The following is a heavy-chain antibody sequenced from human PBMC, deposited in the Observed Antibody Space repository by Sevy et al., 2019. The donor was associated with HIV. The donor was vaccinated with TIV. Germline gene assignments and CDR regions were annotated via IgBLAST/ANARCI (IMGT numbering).Heavy chain of an antibody. J-gene: IGHJ4*02. CDR2: IIPSFGTT. CDR1: ADTFSSYA. D-gene: IGHD4-4*01. CDR3: ARGGFGDYSKYFEY. V-gene: IGHV1-69*13. Sequence: ASVKVSCKASADTFSSYAINWVRQAPGQGLEWMGGIIPSFGTTKYGQRFQGRVTITAVESTSTAYMELSSLRSEDSAVFYCARGGFGDYSKYFEYWGQGTLVTVSS.